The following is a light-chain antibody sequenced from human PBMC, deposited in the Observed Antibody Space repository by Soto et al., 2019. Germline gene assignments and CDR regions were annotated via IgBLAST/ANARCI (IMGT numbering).Light chain of an antibody. CDR2: GAS. V-gene: IGKV3-20*01. CDR3: QQYGSSPMYT. J-gene: IGKJ2*01. CDR1: QSVSSSY. Sequence: EIVLTQSPGTLSLSPGERATLSCRASQSVSSSYLAWYQQKPGQAPRLLIYGASSRAAGIPDRFSGSGSGTDFTIAISRLEPEDFAVYSCQQYGSSPMYTFGQGTKLEIK.